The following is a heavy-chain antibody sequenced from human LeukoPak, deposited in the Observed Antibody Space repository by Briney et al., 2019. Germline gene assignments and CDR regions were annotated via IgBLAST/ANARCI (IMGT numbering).Heavy chain of an antibody. CDR3: ARDDRDWGYSYGYEVSAWFDP. J-gene: IGHJ5*02. CDR2: ISSSSSYI. D-gene: IGHD5-18*01. CDR1: GFSLSKYE. V-gene: IGHV3-21*01. Sequence: GGSLRLSCSASGFSLSKYEMNWVRQAPGKGLEWVSSISSSSSYIYYADSVKGRFTISRDNAKNSLYLQMNSLRAEDTAVYYCARDDRDWGYSYGYEVSAWFDPWGQGTLVTVSS.